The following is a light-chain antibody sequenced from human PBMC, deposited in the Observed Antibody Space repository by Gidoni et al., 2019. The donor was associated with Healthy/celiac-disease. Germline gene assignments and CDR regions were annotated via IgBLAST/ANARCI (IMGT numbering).Light chain of an antibody. CDR3: QQYYSTPYT. CDR2: WAS. CDR1: QSVLYSSNNKNY. J-gene: IGKJ2*01. V-gene: IGKV4-1*01. Sequence: DIVMIQSPDSLAVSLGERATINCKSSQSVLYSSNNKNYLAWYQQKPGQPPKLLIYWASTRESGVPDRFSGSGSGTDFTLTISSLQAEDVAVYYCQQYYSTPYTFGPGTKLEIK.